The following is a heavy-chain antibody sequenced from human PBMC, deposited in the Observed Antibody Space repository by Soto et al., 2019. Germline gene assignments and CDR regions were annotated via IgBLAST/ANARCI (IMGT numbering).Heavy chain of an antibody. V-gene: IGHV1-24*01. CDR3: ATNAPDYGGNSEVRDYHSYYGIDA. Sequence: GASVKVSWKVSGYTLTELSMHWVRQAPGKGLEWMGGFDPEDGETIYAQKFQGRVTMTEDTSTDTAYMELSSLRSEDTAVYYCATNAPDYGGNSEVRDYHSYYGIDAWGQGTTVTVS. CDR2: FDPEDGET. D-gene: IGHD4-17*01. J-gene: IGHJ6*02. CDR1: GYTLTELS.